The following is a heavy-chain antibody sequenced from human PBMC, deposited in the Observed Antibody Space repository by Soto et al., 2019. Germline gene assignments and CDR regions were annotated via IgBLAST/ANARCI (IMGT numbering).Heavy chain of an antibody. CDR3: ANPGTVAGSGN. J-gene: IGHJ4*02. D-gene: IGHD6-19*01. CDR1: GFTFSSYA. V-gene: IGHV3-23*01. CDR2: ISGSGGST. Sequence: GGSLRLSCAASGFTFSSYAMSWVRQAPGKGLEWVSAISGSGGSTYYADSVKGRFTISRDNSKNTLYLQMNSLRAEDTAVYYCANPGTVAGSGNWGQGTLVTVSS.